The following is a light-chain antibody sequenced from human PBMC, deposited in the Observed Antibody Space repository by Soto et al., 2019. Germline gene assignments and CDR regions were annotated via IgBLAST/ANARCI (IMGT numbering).Light chain of an antibody. CDR3: SSYTTTNTPV. CDR2: EVT. J-gene: IGLJ1*01. Sequence: QSALAQPASVSGSLGQSITIPCTGTSTDVGAYSFVSWYQQHPDKAPKLLIYEVTHRPSGVSNRFSGSKSGNTASLTISGLQAEDEADYYCSSYTTTNTPVFGAGTKVTVL. V-gene: IGLV2-14*01. CDR1: STDVGAYSF.